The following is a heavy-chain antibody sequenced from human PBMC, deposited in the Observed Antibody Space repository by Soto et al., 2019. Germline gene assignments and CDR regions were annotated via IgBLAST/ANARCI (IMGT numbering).Heavy chain of an antibody. D-gene: IGHD6-13*01. V-gene: IGHV4-39*01. Sequence: KPSETLSLTCTVSGGSISSSSYNWGWIRQPPGKGLEWIGSIYYGGDTYYNPSLKSRVTISVDRSKNQYSLKVSSVTAEDTAVYYCARHNRYTDSWSLGAYDYDMDVWGQGTAVTV. CDR2: IYYGGDT. CDR3: ARHNRYTDSWSLGAYDYDMDV. CDR1: GGSISSSSYN. J-gene: IGHJ6*01.